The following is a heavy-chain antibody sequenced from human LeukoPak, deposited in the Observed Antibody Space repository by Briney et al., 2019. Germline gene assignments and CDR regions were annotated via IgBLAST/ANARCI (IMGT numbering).Heavy chain of an antibody. Sequence: SETLSLTCAVSGGSISSGGYSWSWIRQPPGKGLEWIGYIYHSGSAYYNPSLKSRVTISVDRSKNQFSLKLSSVTAADTAVYYCARYTSMFAFHAHGFDIWGQGTMVTVSS. V-gene: IGHV4-30-2*02. CDR3: ARYTSMFAFHAHGFDI. J-gene: IGHJ3*02. D-gene: IGHD5-18*01. CDR2: IYHSGSA. CDR1: GGSISSGGYS.